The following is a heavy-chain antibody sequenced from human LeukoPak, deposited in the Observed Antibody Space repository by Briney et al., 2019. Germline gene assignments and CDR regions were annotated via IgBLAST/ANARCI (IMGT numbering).Heavy chain of an antibody. J-gene: IGHJ3*02. V-gene: IGHV4-34*01. D-gene: IGHD3-10*01. CDR2: INHGEST. CDR1: GGSFSGYY. CDR3: ARQGRKVRGLIILKDAFDI. Sequence: PSETLSLTCAVYGGSFSGYYWNWIRQPPGKGLEWIGEINHGESTNYNPSLKSRVTISVDTSKNQFSLKLSSVTAADTAVYYCARQGRKVRGLIILKDAFDIWGQGAMVTVSP.